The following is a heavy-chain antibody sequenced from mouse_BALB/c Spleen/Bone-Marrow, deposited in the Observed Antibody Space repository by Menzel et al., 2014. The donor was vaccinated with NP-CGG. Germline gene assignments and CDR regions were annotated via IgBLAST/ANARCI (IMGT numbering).Heavy chain of an antibody. CDR2: IMSGSNNF. Sequence: EVHGAESGGGLVRPGGARTFSCAASGFTFSSFGIHWVRQAPGKGLEWDAYIMSGSNNFYYADTMKCRFTIARDNPNNTLFLQMTTLRSKATAMYYCARYVYTDAMEYWGQGTSVTVPS. J-gene: IGHJ4*01. CDR3: ARYVYTDAMEY. CDR1: GFTFSSFG. V-gene: IGHV5-17*02.